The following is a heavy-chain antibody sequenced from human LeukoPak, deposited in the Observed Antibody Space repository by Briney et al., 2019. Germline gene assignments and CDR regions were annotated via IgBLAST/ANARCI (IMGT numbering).Heavy chain of an antibody. D-gene: IGHD6-13*01. V-gene: IGHV4-39*01. Sequence: SETLSLTCIVSGGSISSINYYWDWIRQPPGKGLEWIGSIYYSGNSFHNPSLKSRVTLSVDTSKSQFSLKLTSVTAADTAVYYCARRAAVAATGKGRWFDPWGQGTLVTVST. CDR3: ARRAAVAATGKGRWFDP. CDR2: IYYSGNS. J-gene: IGHJ5*02. CDR1: GGSISSINYY.